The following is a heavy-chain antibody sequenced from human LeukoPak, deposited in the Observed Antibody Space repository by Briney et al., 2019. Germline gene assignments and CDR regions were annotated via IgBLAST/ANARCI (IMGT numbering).Heavy chain of an antibody. J-gene: IGHJ4*02. CDR1: GGSFSGYY. CDR2: INHSGST. CDR3: VRGSVAAH. Sequence: SETLSLTCAVYGGSFSGYYWSWIRQPPGRGLEWIGEINHSGSTNYSPSLKSRVTISVDTSKNQFSLKLSSVTAADTAVYYCVRGSVAAHWGQGTLVTVSS. D-gene: IGHD6-19*01. V-gene: IGHV4-34*01.